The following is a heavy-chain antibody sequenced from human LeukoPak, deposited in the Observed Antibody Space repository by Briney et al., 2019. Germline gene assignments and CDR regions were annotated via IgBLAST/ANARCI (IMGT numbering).Heavy chain of an antibody. V-gene: IGHV1-2*02. CDR2: INPNSGGT. J-gene: IGHJ4*02. D-gene: IGHD2-2*01. CDR1: GYTLTELS. Sequence: ASVKVSCKVSGYTLTELSMHWVRQAPGQGLERMGWINPNSGGTNYAQKFQGRVTMTRDTSISTAYMELSRLRSDDTAVYYCAREYCSSTSCSIDYWGQGTLVTVSS. CDR3: AREYCSSTSCSIDY.